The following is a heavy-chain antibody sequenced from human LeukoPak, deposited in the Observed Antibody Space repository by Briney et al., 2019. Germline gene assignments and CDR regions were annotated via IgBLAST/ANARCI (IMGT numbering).Heavy chain of an antibody. CDR2: IRSKPYNYAT. V-gene: IGHV3-73*01. Sequence: GGSLRLSCAASGFTFSGSAIHWVRQASGKGLEWVGKIRSKPYNYATEYAASVKGRFTISRDDSKNTAYLQMNSLKTDDTAVYYCTRLQGGGAYNRRLDYWGQGTLVTVSS. D-gene: IGHD2-21*01. CDR1: GFTFSGSA. J-gene: IGHJ4*02. CDR3: TRLQGGGAYNRRLDY.